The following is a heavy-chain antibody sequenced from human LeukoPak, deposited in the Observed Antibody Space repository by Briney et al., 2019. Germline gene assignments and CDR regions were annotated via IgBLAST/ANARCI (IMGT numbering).Heavy chain of an antibody. D-gene: IGHD4-17*01. CDR3: ARDEFGDFQGFDY. V-gene: IGHV4-59*13. J-gene: IGHJ4*02. CDR1: GASINSYY. CDR2: IHYRGTT. Sequence: SETLSLTCSVSGASINSYYWNWIRQSPGRGLEWLGNIHYRGTTNYNPSLKSRVTLSLDSSKSQFALKVTSVTAADTAVYYCARDEFGDFQGFDYWGQGTRVTVSS.